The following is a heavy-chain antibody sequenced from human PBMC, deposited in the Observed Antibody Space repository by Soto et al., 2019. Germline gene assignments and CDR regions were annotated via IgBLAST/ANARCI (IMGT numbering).Heavy chain of an antibody. CDR3: AKDLAAAGPDSFDY. CDR2: ISYDGSNK. D-gene: IGHD6-13*01. J-gene: IGHJ4*02. CDR1: GFTFSSYG. V-gene: IGHV3-30*18. Sequence: GGSLRLSCAASGFTFSSYGMHWVRQAPGKGLEWVAVISYDGSNKYYADSVKGRFTISRDNSKNTPYLQMNSLRAEDTAVYYCAKDLAAAGPDSFDYWGQGTLVTVSS.